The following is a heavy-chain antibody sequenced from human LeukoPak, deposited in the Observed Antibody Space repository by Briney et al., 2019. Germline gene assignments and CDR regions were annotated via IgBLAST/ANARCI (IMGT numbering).Heavy chain of an antibody. J-gene: IGHJ4*02. CDR1: GFTFSSYA. Sequence: GGSLRLSCAASGFTFSSYAMSWVRQAPGKGLEWVSAISGGGDGTYYADSVKGRFTISRDNSKNTLYLQMNSLRAEDTAVYYCAKARKWGRVLGYWGQGTLVTVSS. CDR2: ISGGGDGT. V-gene: IGHV3-23*01. D-gene: IGHD7-27*01. CDR3: AKARKWGRVLGY.